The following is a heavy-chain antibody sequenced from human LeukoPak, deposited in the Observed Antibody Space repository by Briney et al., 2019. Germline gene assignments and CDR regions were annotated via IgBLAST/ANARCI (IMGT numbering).Heavy chain of an antibody. D-gene: IGHD3-22*01. J-gene: IGHJ3*02. V-gene: IGHV3-23*01. CDR1: GFTFTSYA. CDR2: ISGSGVNT. Sequence: PGGSLRLSGAASGFTFTSYAMSWVRQAPGKALDWVSVISGSGVNTDSADSLKGRFTISRENSKNSLYLQMDSRRAEDTAVYYCARDHYYDSTGCYYSGAFDIWGQGTMVTVSS. CDR3: ARDHYYDSTGCYYSGAFDI.